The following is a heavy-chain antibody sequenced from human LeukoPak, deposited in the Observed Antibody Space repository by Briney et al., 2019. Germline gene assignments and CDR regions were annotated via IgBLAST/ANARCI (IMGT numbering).Heavy chain of an antibody. J-gene: IGHJ4*02. CDR2: MSSSRSII. D-gene: IGHD3-10*01. Sequence: TGGSLRLSCAASGFTVSSNYMTWVRQAPGKGLEWVSYMSSSRSIIYYADSVKGRFIISRDNAENSLYLQMNSLRDEDTAVYYCARADTSGSYSFDYWGQGTLVTVSS. CDR1: GFTVSSNY. V-gene: IGHV3-48*02. CDR3: ARADTSGSYSFDY.